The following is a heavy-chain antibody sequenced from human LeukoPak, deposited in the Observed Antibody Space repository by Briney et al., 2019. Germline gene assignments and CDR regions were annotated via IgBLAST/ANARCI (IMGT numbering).Heavy chain of an antibody. J-gene: IGHJ4*02. CDR1: GGSISSYY. CDR2: VYNSGRT. V-gene: IGHV4-59*08. Sequence: PSETLSLTCTVSGGSISSYYGSWLRQPPGKGLEWIGYVYNSGRTTYNPSLKSRVTISVDTSKNQFSLKLSSVTAADTAVYYCARHGSSWSFDYWGQGALVTVSS. CDR3: ARHGSSWSFDY. D-gene: IGHD6-13*01.